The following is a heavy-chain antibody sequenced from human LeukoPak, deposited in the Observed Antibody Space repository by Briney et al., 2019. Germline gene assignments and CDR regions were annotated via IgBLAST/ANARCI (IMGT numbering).Heavy chain of an antibody. J-gene: IGHJ5*02. CDR1: GFTFSYYD. V-gene: IGHV3-33*06. CDR2: IWSNGNDE. CDR3: AKASRFDP. Sequence: PGGSLRLSCAASGFTFSYYDMHWVRQAPGKGLEWVAVIWSNGNDEYYADSVKGRFAISRDNSKNTVYLQMNSLRAEDTAVYYCAKASRFDPWGQGTLVTVSS.